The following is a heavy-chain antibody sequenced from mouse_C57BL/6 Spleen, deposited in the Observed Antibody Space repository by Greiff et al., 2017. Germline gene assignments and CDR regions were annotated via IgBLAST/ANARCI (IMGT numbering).Heavy chain of an antibody. CDR2: IYPGDGDT. CDR3: ARGGDYEDYYAMDY. J-gene: IGHJ4*01. V-gene: IGHV1-80*01. D-gene: IGHD2-4*01. CDR1: GYAFSSYW. Sequence: VQLQQSGAELVKPGASVKISCKASGYAFSSYWMNWVKQRPGKGLEWIGQIYPGDGDTNYNGKFKGKATLTADKSSSTAYRQLSSLTSEDSAVDFCARGGDYEDYYAMDYWGQGTSVTVSS.